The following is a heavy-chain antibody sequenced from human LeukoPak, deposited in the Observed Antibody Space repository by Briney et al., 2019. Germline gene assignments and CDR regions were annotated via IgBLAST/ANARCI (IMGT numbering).Heavy chain of an antibody. V-gene: IGHV4-61*02. J-gene: IGHJ4*02. CDR2: SYHTGGT. Sequence: SQTPSLTCAVSGDSMASSGYSGSWIRQPAGNGLEWIGRSYHTGGTNYNPSLSSRATISVDTSKKLFFLKLTSVTASDTAVYYCARVRRGHFDFWGQGTLVTVSS. CDR1: GDSMASSGYS. CDR3: ARVRRGHFDF. D-gene: IGHD5-24*01.